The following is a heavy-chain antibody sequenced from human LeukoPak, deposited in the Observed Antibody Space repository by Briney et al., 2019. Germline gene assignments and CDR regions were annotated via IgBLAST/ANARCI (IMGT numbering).Heavy chain of an antibody. CDR1: GFTLSDYA. J-gene: IGHJ4*02. D-gene: IGHD2-15*01. CDR3: VRTDCSGGSCYPNFDY. V-gene: IGHV3-30*04. CDR2: ISYDGSNK. Sequence: GRSLRLSCTASGFTLSDYAIHWVRQAPGKGLEWVAVISYDGSNKYYADSVKGRFTISRDNSKNTLYLQMNSLRAEDTALYYCVRTDCSGGSCYPNFDYWGQGTLVTVSS.